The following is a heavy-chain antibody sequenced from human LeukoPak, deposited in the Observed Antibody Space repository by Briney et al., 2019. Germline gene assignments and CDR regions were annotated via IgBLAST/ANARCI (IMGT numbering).Heavy chain of an antibody. V-gene: IGHV4-61*02. Sequence: SETLSLTCTVSGGSISSGSYYWSWIRQPAGKGLEWIGRIYTSGSTDYNPSLKSRVAISVDTSKNQFSLKLSSVTAADTAVYYCASYGSGSYAFDIWGQGTMVTVSS. CDR1: GGSISSGSYY. J-gene: IGHJ3*02. CDR3: ASYGSGSYAFDI. CDR2: IYTSGST. D-gene: IGHD3-10*01.